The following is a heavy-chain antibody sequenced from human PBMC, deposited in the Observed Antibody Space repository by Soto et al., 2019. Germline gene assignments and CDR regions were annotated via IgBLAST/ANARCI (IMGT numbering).Heavy chain of an antibody. V-gene: IGHV1-69*13. Sequence: SVKVSCEASGGTFSSYAISWVRQAPGQGLEWMGGIIPIFGTANYAQKFQGRVTITADESTSTAYMELSSLRSEDTAVYYCARSDTAMVTSRFDYWGQGTLVTVSS. CDR1: GGTFSSYA. J-gene: IGHJ4*02. D-gene: IGHD5-18*01. CDR3: ARSDTAMVTSRFDY. CDR2: IIPIFGTA.